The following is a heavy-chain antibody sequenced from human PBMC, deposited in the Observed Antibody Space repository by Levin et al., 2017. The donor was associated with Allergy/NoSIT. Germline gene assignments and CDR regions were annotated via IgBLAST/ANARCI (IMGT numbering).Heavy chain of an antibody. V-gene: IGHV3-9*01. CDR3: TKEATVSGHEYYYYGMEV. J-gene: IGHJ6*02. CDR2: ISWDGHSI. D-gene: IGHD3-3*01. CDR1: GFSFEDYA. Sequence: PGGSLRLSCVISGFSFEDYAMNWVRQAPGKGLEWVSGISWDGHSIGYAESVKGRFTISRDNAKNTVNLQMDSLRVEDTALYYCTKEATVSGHEYYYYGMEVWGQGTTVTVSS.